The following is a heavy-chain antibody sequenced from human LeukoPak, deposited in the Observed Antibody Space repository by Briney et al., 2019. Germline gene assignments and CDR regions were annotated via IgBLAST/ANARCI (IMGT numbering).Heavy chain of an antibody. CDR1: GGSISSHY. V-gene: IGHV4-59*11. J-gene: IGHJ4*02. CDR2: IYYSGST. Sequence: SETLSLTCIVSGGSISSHYWSWIRQPPGKGLECIGNIYYSGSTNYNPSLKSRVTISIDTSKNQFSLKLSSVTAADTAVYYCARGPGMATIKDWGQGTLVTVSS. D-gene: IGHD5-24*01. CDR3: ARGPGMATIKD.